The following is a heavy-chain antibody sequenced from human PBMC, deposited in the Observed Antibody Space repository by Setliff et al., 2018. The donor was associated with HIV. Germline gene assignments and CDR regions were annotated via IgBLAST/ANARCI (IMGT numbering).Heavy chain of an antibody. V-gene: IGHV4-39*07. Sequence: SETLSLTCTVSGGSTSTSGYYWGWIRQPPGKGREWIGSIFHSGSTYTSPSLRSRVTMSVDTSKNQFSLNLNSVTAADTAVYYCARVGASGVPSTMDYYYYMDVWGKGTTVTVSS. CDR3: ARVGASGVPSTMDYYYYMDV. CDR2: IFHSGST. D-gene: IGHD3-10*01. CDR1: GGSTSTSGYY. J-gene: IGHJ6*03.